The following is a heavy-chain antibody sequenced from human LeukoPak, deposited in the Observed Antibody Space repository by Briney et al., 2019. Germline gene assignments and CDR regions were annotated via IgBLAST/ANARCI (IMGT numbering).Heavy chain of an antibody. CDR3: ARDRVGSYGAFDI. Sequence: GGSLRLSCAASGFTFSSYSMNWVRQAPGKGLEWVSSISSSSSYIYYADSVKGRFTISRDNAKNSLYLQMNSLRAEDTAVYYCARDRVGSYGAFDIWGQGTMVTVSS. CDR2: ISSSSSYI. V-gene: IGHV3-21*01. D-gene: IGHD6-6*01. CDR1: GFTFSSYS. J-gene: IGHJ3*02.